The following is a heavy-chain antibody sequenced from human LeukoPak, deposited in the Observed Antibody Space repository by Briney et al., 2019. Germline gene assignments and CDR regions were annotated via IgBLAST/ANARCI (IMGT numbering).Heavy chain of an antibody. CDR3: ARDLPITMVRGVPNWFDP. Sequence: ASVKVSCKASGYTFTGYYMHWVRQAPGQGLEWMGWINPNSGGTNYAQKLQGRVTMTTDTSTSTAYMELRSLRSDDTAVYYCARDLPITMVRGVPNWFDPWGQGTLVTVSS. V-gene: IGHV1-2*02. J-gene: IGHJ5*02. CDR1: GYTFTGYY. CDR2: INPNSGGT. D-gene: IGHD3-10*01.